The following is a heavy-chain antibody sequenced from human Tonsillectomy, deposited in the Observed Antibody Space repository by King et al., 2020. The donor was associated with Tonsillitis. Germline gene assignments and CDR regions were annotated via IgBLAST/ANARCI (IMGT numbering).Heavy chain of an antibody. J-gene: IGHJ4*02. Sequence: QLVQSGGGLVKPGGSLRLSCAASGFTFNNAWMSWVRQAPGKGLEWVGLIKRKTDGGTTDYATPVKGRFTISRDDSKNTLYLQMNSLKTEDTAVYYCTTFVNFYHSCDFWGQGTLVSVSS. D-gene: IGHD3-22*01. CDR1: GFTFNNAW. CDR3: TTFVNFYHSCDF. CDR2: IKRKTDGGTT. V-gene: IGHV3-15*01.